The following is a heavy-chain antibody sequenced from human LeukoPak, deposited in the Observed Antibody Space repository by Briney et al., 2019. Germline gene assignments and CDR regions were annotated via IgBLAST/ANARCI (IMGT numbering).Heavy chain of an antibody. CDR1: GGSISSYY. V-gene: IGHV4-59*08. CDR3: ARLQIVGATTRLFYGMDV. Sequence: SETLSLTCTVSGGSISSYYWSWIRQPPGKGLEWTGYIYYSGSTNYNPSLKSRVTISVDTSKNQFSLKLSSVTAADTAVYYCARLQIVGATTRLFYGMDVWGQGTTVTVSS. J-gene: IGHJ6*02. D-gene: IGHD1-26*01. CDR2: IYYSGST.